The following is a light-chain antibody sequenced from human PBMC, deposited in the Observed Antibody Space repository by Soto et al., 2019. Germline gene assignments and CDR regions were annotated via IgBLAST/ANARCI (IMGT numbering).Light chain of an antibody. J-gene: IGKJ3*01. CDR2: GAS. V-gene: IGKV3-20*01. CDR1: QSVSSSY. CDR3: QQYGSCLFA. Sequence: ENVLQQSPGTLSLSPGERATLSCRASQSVSSSYLAWYQQKPGQAPRLLIYGASSRTTGIPHGFSGSGSGTAFALPISRLEPEDFAVYYWQQYGSCLFAVGPGTKVYIK.